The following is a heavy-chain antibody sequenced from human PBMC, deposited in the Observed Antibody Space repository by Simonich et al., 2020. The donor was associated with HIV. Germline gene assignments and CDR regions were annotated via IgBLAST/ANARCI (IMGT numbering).Heavy chain of an antibody. CDR2: INHSGST. V-gene: IGHV4-34*01. D-gene: IGHD6-13*01. Sequence: QVQLQQWGAGLLKPSETLSLTCAVYGGSFSGYYWIWIRQPRGKGLVWIGEINHSGSTNYNPSLKSRVTISVDTSKNQFSLKLSSVTAADTAVYYCARLTAGGLGEYFQHCGQGTLVTVSS. J-gene: IGHJ1*01. CDR3: ARLTAGGLGEYFQH. CDR1: GGSFSGYY.